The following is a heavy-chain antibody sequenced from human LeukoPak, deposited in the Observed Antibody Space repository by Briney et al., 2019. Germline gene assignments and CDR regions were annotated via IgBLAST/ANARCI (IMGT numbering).Heavy chain of an antibody. D-gene: IGHD3-22*01. CDR2: IYYSGST. CDR3: ARVTGYIVEDYFDY. CDR1: GGSISSYY. V-gene: IGHV4-59*01. Sequence: SETLSLTCSVSGGSISSYYWSWIRQPPGKGLEWIGYIYYSGSTNYNPSLKSRVTISVDTSKNQFSLRLSSVTAADTAVYYCARVTGYIVEDYFDYWGQGTLVTVSS. J-gene: IGHJ4*02.